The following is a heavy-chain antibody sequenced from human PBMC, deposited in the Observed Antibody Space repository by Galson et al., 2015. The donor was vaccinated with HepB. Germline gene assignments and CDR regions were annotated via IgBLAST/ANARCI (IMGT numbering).Heavy chain of an antibody. CDR2: IRYDGSNK. CDR1: GFTFSNYG. D-gene: IGHD3-10*01. Sequence: SLRLSCATSGFTFSNYGMHWVRQAPGKRLEWVTFIRYDGSNKYYADSVKGRFTISRDNSKNTLYLQMSSLRSEDTAVYYCAKEGAGELPAEYFQHWGQGTLVTVSS. J-gene: IGHJ1*01. V-gene: IGHV3-30*02. CDR3: AKEGAGELPAEYFQH.